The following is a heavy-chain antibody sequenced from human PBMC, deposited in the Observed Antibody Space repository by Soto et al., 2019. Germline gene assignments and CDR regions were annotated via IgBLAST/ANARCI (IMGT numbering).Heavy chain of an antibody. Sequence: SGPTLVNPTQTLTLTCTFSGFSLSTSGMCVSWIRQPPGKALEWLARIDWDDDKYYSTSLKTRLTISKDTSKNQVVLTMTNMDPVDTATYYCAHRPSYCSGGSCYSGFDYWGQGTLVTVSS. J-gene: IGHJ4*02. CDR3: AHRPSYCSGGSCYSGFDY. V-gene: IGHV2-70*12. CDR1: GFSLSTSGMC. CDR2: IDWDDDK. D-gene: IGHD2-15*01.